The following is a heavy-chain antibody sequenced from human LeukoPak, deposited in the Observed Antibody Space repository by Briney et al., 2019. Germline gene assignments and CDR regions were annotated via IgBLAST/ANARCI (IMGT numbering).Heavy chain of an antibody. D-gene: IGHD2-15*01. Sequence: TGGSLRLSCKGSGYSFSSYWIGWMRQMPGKGLEWMGIIYPDDSDTRYSPSFQGQVTISADKSISTAYLQWSSLKASDTAMYYCARHRKDIGFDSWGQGTLVTVSS. CDR1: GYSFSSYW. J-gene: IGHJ4*02. CDR3: ARHRKDIGFDS. V-gene: IGHV5-51*01. CDR2: IYPDDSDT.